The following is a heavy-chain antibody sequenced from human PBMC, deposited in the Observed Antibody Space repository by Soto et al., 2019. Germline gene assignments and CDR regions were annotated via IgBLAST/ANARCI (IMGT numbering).Heavy chain of an antibody. CDR1: GFTFGDYA. D-gene: IGHD1-1*01. Sequence: EVQLVESGGGLVKPGRSLRLSCTASGFTFGDYAMSWFRQAPGKGLEWVGFIRSKAYGGTTEYAASVKGRFTISRDXSXSXXYLQMNSLKTEDTAVYYCTSQEPGYNWNDVGAFDIWGQGTMVTVSS. CDR2: IRSKAYGGTT. V-gene: IGHV3-49*05. J-gene: IGHJ3*02. CDR3: TSQEPGYNWNDVGAFDI.